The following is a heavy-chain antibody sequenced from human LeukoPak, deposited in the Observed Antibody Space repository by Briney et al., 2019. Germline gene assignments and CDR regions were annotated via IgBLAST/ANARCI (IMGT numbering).Heavy chain of an antibody. D-gene: IGHD2-2*01. Sequence: PGGSLRLSCAASGFTFDDYAMHWVRQAPGKGLEWVSLISWDGGSTYYAYSAKGRFTISRDNSTNSLYLQMNRLRAEDTALYYCAKDYCSSTSCYFDYWGQGTLVTVSS. CDR3: AKDYCSSTSCYFDY. CDR1: GFTFDDYA. J-gene: IGHJ4*02. CDR2: ISWDGGST. V-gene: IGHV3-43D*04.